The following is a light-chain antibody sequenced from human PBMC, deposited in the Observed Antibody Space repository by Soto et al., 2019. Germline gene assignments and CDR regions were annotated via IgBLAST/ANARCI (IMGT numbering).Light chain of an antibody. CDR3: QQYNTFWT. V-gene: IGKV1-5*03. Sequence: DIQMTQSPSTLSASVGDRVPLTCRASQTISSWLAWYQQKPGKAPKLLIYKASTLKSGVPSRVSGSGSGTEFTLTISSLQPDDFATYYCQQYNTFWTLGPGTKVDIK. CDR2: KAS. CDR1: QTISSW. J-gene: IGKJ1*01.